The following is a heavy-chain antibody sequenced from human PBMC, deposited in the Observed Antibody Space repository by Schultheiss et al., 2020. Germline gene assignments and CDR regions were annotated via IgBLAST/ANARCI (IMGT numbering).Heavy chain of an antibody. V-gene: IGHV3-NL1*01. Sequence: GGSLRLSCAASGFTFSSYGMHWVRQAPGKGLEWVSAISGSGGSTYYADSVKGRFTISRDNSKNTLYLQMNSLRAEDTAVYYCAREVAVASTRFYYYYGMDVWGQGTTVNVSS. CDR2: ISGSGGST. CDR3: AREVAVASTRFYYYYGMDV. J-gene: IGHJ6*02. D-gene: IGHD6-19*01. CDR1: GFTFSSYG.